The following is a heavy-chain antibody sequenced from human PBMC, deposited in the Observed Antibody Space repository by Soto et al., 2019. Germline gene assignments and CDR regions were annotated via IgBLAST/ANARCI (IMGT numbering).Heavy chain of an antibody. Sequence: GESLKISCKGSGYSFTSYWISWVRQMPGKGLEWMGRIDPSDSYTNYSPSFQGHVTNSADKSISTAYLQWSSLKASDTAMYYCARRDIAVAGTGHYGMDVWGQGTTVTVSS. J-gene: IGHJ6*02. CDR1: GYSFTSYW. CDR2: IDPSDSYT. D-gene: IGHD6-19*01. CDR3: ARRDIAVAGTGHYGMDV. V-gene: IGHV5-10-1*01.